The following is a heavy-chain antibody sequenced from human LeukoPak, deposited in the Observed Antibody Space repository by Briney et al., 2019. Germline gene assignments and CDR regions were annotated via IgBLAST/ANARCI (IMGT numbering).Heavy chain of an antibody. D-gene: IGHD3-22*01. CDR1: GGSFSGYY. Sequence: SETLSLTCAVYGGSFSGYYWSWIRQPPGKGLEWIGEINHSGSTNYNPSLKSRVTISVDTSKNQFSLKLRSVTAADTAVYYCARAGVWDYDDSSGYHNAAFDIWGQGTMVTVSS. V-gene: IGHV4-34*01. J-gene: IGHJ3*02. CDR2: INHSGST. CDR3: ARAGVWDYDDSSGYHNAAFDI.